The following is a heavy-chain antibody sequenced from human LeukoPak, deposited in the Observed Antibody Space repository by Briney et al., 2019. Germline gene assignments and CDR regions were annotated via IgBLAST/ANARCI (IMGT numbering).Heavy chain of an antibody. V-gene: IGHV3-23*01. J-gene: IGHJ4*02. D-gene: IGHD2-2*01. CDR3: AKDRSVVVPAAPITPAFDY. CDR2: ISGSGGST. Sequence: GGSLRLSRAAYGFTFSNYALSWVRQAPGKGLEWVSAISGSGGSTYYADSVKGRFTISRDNSKNTLYLQMNSLRAEDTAVYYCAKDRSVVVPAAPITPAFDYWGQGTLVTVSS. CDR1: GFTFSNYA.